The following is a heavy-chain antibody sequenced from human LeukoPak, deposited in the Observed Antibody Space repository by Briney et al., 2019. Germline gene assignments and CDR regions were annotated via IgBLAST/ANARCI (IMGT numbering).Heavy chain of an antibody. Sequence: PSETLSLTCTVSGGSISSYYWSWLRQPPGKGLEYIGYTHYSGSTNYNPSLTSRVTISLDTSGNQFSLKLSSVTAADTAVYYCARVGETAFDIWGQGTKVTVSS. J-gene: IGHJ3*02. V-gene: IGHV4-59*01. CDR2: THYSGST. D-gene: IGHD1-26*01. CDR1: GGSISSYY. CDR3: ARVGETAFDI.